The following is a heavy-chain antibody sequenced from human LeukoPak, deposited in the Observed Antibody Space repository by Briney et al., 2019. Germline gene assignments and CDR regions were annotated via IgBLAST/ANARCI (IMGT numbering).Heavy chain of an antibody. D-gene: IGHD1-26*01. J-gene: IGHJ5*02. V-gene: IGHV4-34*01. CDR1: GESLNGHY. Sequence: SETLSLTCAVYGESLNGHYWSWIRQSPGKGLEWIGESRDSGGTKFNPSLRSRVTISADTSKNQFSLKLSSVTAADTAVYYCAKNGQSGFSFDPWGQGTLVTVSS. CDR2: SRDSGGT. CDR3: AKNGQSGFSFDP.